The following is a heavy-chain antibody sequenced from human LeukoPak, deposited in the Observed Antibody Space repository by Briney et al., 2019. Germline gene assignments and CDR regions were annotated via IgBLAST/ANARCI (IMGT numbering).Heavy chain of an antibody. CDR2: IKRIIDGGTT. CDR1: GFTFSNTW. CDR3: AAQGGSGHLRY. V-gene: IGHV3-15*01. J-gene: IGHJ4*02. Sequence: GGSLRLSCAASGFTFSNTWMNWVRQAPGKGLEWVGRIKRIIDGGTTDYAAPVKGRFTVSRHDSINTLYLQMSSLKTEDTAVYYCAAQGGSGHLRYWGQGTLVTVSS.